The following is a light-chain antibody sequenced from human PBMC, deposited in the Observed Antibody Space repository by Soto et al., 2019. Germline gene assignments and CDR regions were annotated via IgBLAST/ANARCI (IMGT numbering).Light chain of an antibody. V-gene: IGKV2-28*01. Sequence: DIVMTQSSFILPVPPVGPASISCRSSESLLQSNGHNYLDWYVQKPGQSPQLLIYSGSHRASGVPDRFSGSGSGTDFTLEISRVEAEDVGVYYCMQAQETPWTFGQGTKVDIK. CDR3: MQAQETPWT. CDR2: SGS. J-gene: IGKJ1*01. CDR1: ESLLQSNGHNY.